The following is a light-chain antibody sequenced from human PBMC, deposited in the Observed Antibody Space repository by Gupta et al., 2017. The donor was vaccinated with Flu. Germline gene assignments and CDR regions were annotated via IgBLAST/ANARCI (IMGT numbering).Light chain of an antibody. CDR1: SSDVGGYNY. CDR2: DVT. Sequence: QSALPQPPSASGSPGPSVTISCTGTSSDVGGYNYVSWYQQHPGTDPKLIMYDVTKRPSGVPDRVSGSKSGTTDSPTVSGLQAEDEADDDCSSYAGSKNVVFGTGTKVTVL. CDR3: SSYAGSKNVV. J-gene: IGLJ1*01. V-gene: IGLV2-8*01.